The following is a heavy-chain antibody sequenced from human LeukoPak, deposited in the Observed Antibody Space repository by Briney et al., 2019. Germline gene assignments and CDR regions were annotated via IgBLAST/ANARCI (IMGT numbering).Heavy chain of an antibody. CDR2: INSNGGST. CDR3: ARDHRPYSGSYGVDY. CDR1: GFTFSSYA. D-gene: IGHD1-26*01. Sequence: PGGSLRLSCAASGFTFSSYAMHWVRQAPGKGLEYVSAINSNGGSTYYANSVKGRFTISRDNSKNTLYLQMGSLRAEDMAVYYCARDHRPYSGSYGVDYWGQGTLVTVSS. J-gene: IGHJ4*02. V-gene: IGHV3-64*01.